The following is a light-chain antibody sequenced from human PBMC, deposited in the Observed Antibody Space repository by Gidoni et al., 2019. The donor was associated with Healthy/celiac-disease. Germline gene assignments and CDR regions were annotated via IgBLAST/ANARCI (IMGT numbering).Light chain of an antibody. Sequence: DIQMTQSPSSLSASVGNRVTITSRASQSISSYLNWYQQKPGKAPKLLIYAASSLQSGVPSRFSGRGSGTDFPLTISSLHPEDFATYYCQQSYRTPPSFGQGTQLEIK. J-gene: IGKJ2*01. V-gene: IGKV1-39*01. CDR2: AAS. CDR3: QQSYRTPPS. CDR1: QSISSY.